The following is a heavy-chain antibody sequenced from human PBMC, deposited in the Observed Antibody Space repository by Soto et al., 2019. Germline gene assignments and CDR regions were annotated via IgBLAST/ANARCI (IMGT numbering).Heavy chain of an antibody. D-gene: IGHD6-13*01. V-gene: IGHV3-23*01. CDR2: ISGSGGST. J-gene: IGHJ4*02. Sequence: EVQLLESGGGLVQPGGSLRLSCAASGFTFSSYVMSWVRQAPGKGLEWVSAISGSGGSTYYADSVKGRFTISRDNSKNTLYLQMTSLRAEDTAVYYCAKDPFPYSSSWYGGGYWGQGTLVTVSS. CDR3: AKDPFPYSSSWYGGGY. CDR1: GFTFSSYV.